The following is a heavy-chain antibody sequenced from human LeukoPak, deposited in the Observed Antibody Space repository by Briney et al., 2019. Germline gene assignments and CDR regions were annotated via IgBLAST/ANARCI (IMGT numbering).Heavy chain of an antibody. V-gene: IGHV4-34*01. Sequence: SETLSLTCAVYGGSFSGYYWSWIRQPPGKGLEWIGEINHSGSTNYNPSLKGRVTISVDTSKNQFSLKLSSVTAADTAVYYCASFRFWSGFNWGQGTLVTVSS. D-gene: IGHD3-3*01. CDR1: GGSFSGYY. CDR2: INHSGST. CDR3: ASFRFWSGFN. J-gene: IGHJ4*02.